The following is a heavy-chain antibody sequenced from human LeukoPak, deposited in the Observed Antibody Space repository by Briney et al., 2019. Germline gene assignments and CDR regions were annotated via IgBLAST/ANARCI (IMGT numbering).Heavy chain of an antibody. Sequence: PGRSLRLSCAASGFTFSSYGMHWVRQAPGKGLEWVAVISYDGSNKYYADSVKDRFTISRDNSKNTLYLQMNSLRAEDTAVYYCAKEGPAAPTWRMDVWGQGTTVTVSS. D-gene: IGHD2-2*01. V-gene: IGHV3-30*18. CDR1: GFTFSSYG. CDR3: AKEGPAAPTWRMDV. CDR2: ISYDGSNK. J-gene: IGHJ6*02.